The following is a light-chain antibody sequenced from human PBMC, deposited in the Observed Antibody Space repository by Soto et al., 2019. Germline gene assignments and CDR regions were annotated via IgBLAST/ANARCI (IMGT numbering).Light chain of an antibody. CDR1: QSFRLTD. CDR2: GAF. Sequence: EVVMTQSPGTLSLSPGERATLSCRASQSFRLTDLSWYQQKPGQAPRLLIYGAFSRATGIPDRFSASGSGTDFTLTISRLEPEDFAVYYCQQYGSFPRTFGQGTKVDIK. CDR3: QQYGSFPRT. J-gene: IGKJ1*01. V-gene: IGKV3-20*01.